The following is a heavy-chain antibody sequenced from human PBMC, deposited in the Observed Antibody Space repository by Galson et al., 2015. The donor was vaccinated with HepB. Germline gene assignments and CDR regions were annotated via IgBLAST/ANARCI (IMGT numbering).Heavy chain of an antibody. CDR2: IDPSDSYT. CDR1: GYSFTSSW. CDR3: ASASSSSYVY. Sequence: QSGAEVKKPGESLRISCKDSGYSFTSSWISWVRQMPGKGLEWMGRIDPSDSYTNYSPSFQGHITISADKSISTAYLQWSSLKASDTAMYYCASASSSSYVYWGQGTLVIVSS. J-gene: IGHJ4*02. V-gene: IGHV5-10-1*01. D-gene: IGHD6-6*01.